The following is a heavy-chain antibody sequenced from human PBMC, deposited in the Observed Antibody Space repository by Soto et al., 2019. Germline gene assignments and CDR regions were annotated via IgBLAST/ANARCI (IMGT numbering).Heavy chain of an antibody. CDR1: GGSISSYY. V-gene: IGHV4-59*01. CDR3: ARGRAPSLEGHTTGWSDP. D-gene: IGHD1-26*01. Sequence: SETLSLTCTVSGGSISSYYWSWIRQPPGKGLEWIGYIYYSGSTNYNPSLKSRITISVDTSKNQFSLKLSSVTAADTAVYYGARGRAPSLEGHTTGWSDPWGKGT. J-gene: IGHJ5*02. CDR2: IYYSGST.